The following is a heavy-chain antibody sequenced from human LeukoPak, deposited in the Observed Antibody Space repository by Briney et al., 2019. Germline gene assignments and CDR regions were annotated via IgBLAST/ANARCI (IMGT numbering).Heavy chain of an antibody. CDR1: GDSVSSNNAV. Sequence: SRTLSLTRAISGDSVSSNNAVWACIRQSPSTGLELLGRTYYRSQWYRDYAVSLRSRININPDTSRNQFSLQLNSVTPEDTAVYYCARGSYGLGGFWDYYFDYWGQGPVITVTS. CDR3: ARGSYGLGGFWDYYFDY. CDR2: TYYRSQWYR. J-gene: IGHJ4*02. V-gene: IGHV6-1*01. D-gene: IGHD3-10*01.